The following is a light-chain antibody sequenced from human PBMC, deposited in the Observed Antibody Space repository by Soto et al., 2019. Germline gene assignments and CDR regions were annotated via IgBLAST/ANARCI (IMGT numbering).Light chain of an antibody. J-gene: IGKJ2*01. CDR2: DAS. V-gene: IGKV1-5*01. Sequence: IPMTQSPSTLSASVGDRVTITCRASHSISGWLAWYQQKPGKAPKLLIYDASTLAVGVPSRFRGSGSGTEFTLTISSLQPDDFATYYCHQYNSYSTFGQGTKLEIK. CDR3: HQYNSYST. CDR1: HSISGW.